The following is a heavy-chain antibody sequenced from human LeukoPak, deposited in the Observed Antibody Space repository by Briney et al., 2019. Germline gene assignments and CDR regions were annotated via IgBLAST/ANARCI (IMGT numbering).Heavy chain of an antibody. CDR1: GFTFSDYA. V-gene: IGHV3-15*01. Sequence: GGSLRLPCSASGFTFSDYAMHWVRQAPGKGLEWVGRIKSKSDGGTTDYGAPVKGRFTISRDDSKNTLYLQMDSLKTEDTAVYYCLTFGGVITGNWGQGTLVTVSS. J-gene: IGHJ4*02. CDR3: LTFGGVITGN. CDR2: IKSKSDGGTT. D-gene: IGHD3-16*02.